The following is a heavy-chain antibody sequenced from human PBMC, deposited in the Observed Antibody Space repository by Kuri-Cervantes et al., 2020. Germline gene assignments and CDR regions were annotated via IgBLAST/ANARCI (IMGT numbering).Heavy chain of an antibody. CDR3: AKDSHAARDS. CDR2: IKKDGSEK. J-gene: IGHJ4*02. CDR1: GFTFSHYW. V-gene: IGHV3-7*03. D-gene: IGHD6-6*01. Sequence: GESLKISCAASGFTFSHYWMSWVRQAPGKGLEWVANIKKDGSEKYYVDSVKGRFTISRDNAKNSLSLQMDSLRAEDTALYYCAKDSHAARDSWGQGTLVTVSS.